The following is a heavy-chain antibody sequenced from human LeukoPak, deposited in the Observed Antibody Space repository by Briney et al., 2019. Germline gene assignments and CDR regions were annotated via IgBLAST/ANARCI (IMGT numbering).Heavy chain of an antibody. D-gene: IGHD3-3*01. V-gene: IGHV3-15*01. CDR1: GFTFSNAW. Sequence: GGSLRLSRAASGFTFSNAWISWVRQAPGKGLEWVGRIKSKTDGGTTDYAAPVKGRFTISRDDSKNTLYLQMNSLKTEDTAVYYCTTGRVRITIFGVVIIPTPIRGYWGQGTLVTVSS. CDR2: IKSKTDGGTT. J-gene: IGHJ4*02. CDR3: TTGRVRITIFGVVIIPTPIRGY.